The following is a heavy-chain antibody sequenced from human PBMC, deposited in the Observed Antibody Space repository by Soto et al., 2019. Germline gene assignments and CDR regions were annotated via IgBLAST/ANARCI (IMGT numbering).Heavy chain of an antibody. Sequence: QVQLVQSGAEVKKPGSSVKVSCKASGGTFSSYTISWVRQAPGQGLEWMGRIIPILGIANYAQKFQGRVTITADKSTSTAYMELSSLRSEDTAVYCCARGGLRNSNWFDPWGQGTLVTVSS. CDR1: GGTFSSYT. CDR3: ARGGLRNSNWFDP. CDR2: IIPILGIA. D-gene: IGHD3-16*01. V-gene: IGHV1-69*02. J-gene: IGHJ5*02.